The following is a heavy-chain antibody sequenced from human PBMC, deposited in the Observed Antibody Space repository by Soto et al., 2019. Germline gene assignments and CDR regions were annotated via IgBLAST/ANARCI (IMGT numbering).Heavy chain of an antibody. CDR2: IYYSGST. J-gene: IGHJ4*02. Sequence: SETLSLTCTVSGGSISSSSYYWGWIRQPPGKGLEWIGYIYYSGSTNYNPSLKSRVTISVDTSKNQFSLKLSSVTAADTAVYYCARVRWTVAGPGHFDYWGQGTLVTAPQ. CDR1: GGSISSSSYY. V-gene: IGHV4-61*05. CDR3: ARVRWTVAGPGHFDY. D-gene: IGHD6-19*01.